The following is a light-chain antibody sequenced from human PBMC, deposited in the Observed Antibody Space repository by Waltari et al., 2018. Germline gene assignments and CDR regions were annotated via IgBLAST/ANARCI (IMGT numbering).Light chain of an antibody. Sequence: DLQMNQSPSSLSASVGERVTITCQASQDISNYLNWYQQKPGKAPKLLIYDASNLETGVPSRFSGSGSGTDFTFTISSLQPEDIATYYCQQYDNLPTFGQGTRLEIK. CDR2: DAS. CDR1: QDISNY. J-gene: IGKJ5*01. V-gene: IGKV1-33*01. CDR3: QQYDNLPT.